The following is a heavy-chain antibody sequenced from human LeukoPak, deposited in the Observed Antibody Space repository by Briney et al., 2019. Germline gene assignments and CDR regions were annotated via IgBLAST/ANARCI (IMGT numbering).Heavy chain of an antibody. J-gene: IGHJ4*02. V-gene: IGHV5-51*01. Sequence: GESLKISCKDSGYSFTTYWIGWVRQMPGKGLEWMGIIYPGDFDTRYSPSFQGQVTISADKSISTAYLQWISLKASDTAMYYCARLGGGNGRLSYFDYWGQGTLVTVSS. D-gene: IGHD2-15*01. CDR1: GYSFTTYW. CDR3: ARLGGGNGRLSYFDY. CDR2: IYPGDFDT.